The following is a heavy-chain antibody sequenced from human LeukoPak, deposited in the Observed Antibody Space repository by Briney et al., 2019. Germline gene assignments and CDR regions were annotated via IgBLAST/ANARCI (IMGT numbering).Heavy chain of an antibody. V-gene: IGHV4-59*01. Sequence: SETLSLTCTVSGGSISSYYWSWIRQPPGKGLEWIGYIYNSGSTNYNPSLKSRATISVDTSKNQFSLQLSSVTAADTAVYYCARGFARVPGWSWGQGTMVTVSS. CDR3: ARGFARVPGWS. CDR2: IYNSGST. J-gene: IGHJ3*01. CDR1: GGSISSYY. D-gene: IGHD3-3*01.